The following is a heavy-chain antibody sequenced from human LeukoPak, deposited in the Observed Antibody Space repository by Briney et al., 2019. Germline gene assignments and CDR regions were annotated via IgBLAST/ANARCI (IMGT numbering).Heavy chain of an antibody. CDR1: GGSFSGYY. V-gene: IGHV4-34*01. Sequence: TSETLSLTCAVYGGSFSGYYWSWIRQPPGKGLEWIGEINLIGGTNYSPSLKSRVTISEDTSKNQFSLNLSSVTVADTALYYCARKTPTGLDYWDQGTLVTVSS. J-gene: IGHJ4*02. CDR2: INLIGGT. CDR3: ARKTPTGLDY. D-gene: IGHD3-9*01.